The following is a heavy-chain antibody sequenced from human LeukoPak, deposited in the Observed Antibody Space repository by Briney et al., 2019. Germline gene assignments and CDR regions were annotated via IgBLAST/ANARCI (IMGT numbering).Heavy chain of an antibody. Sequence: GGSLRLSCAASGFTFSNAWMSWVRQAPGKGLEWVGRIKSKSDGETTNYAAPVKGRFTISRDDSKNTLHLQMSSLKTEDTAVYYCTNYTAWGQGTLVTVSS. CDR2: IKSKSDGETT. J-gene: IGHJ5*02. V-gene: IGHV3-15*01. CDR1: GFTFSNAW. CDR3: TNYTA. D-gene: IGHD2-2*02.